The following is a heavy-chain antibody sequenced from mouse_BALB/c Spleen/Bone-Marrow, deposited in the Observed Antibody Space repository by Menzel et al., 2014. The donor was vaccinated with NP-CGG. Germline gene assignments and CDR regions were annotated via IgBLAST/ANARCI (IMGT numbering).Heavy chain of an antibody. V-gene: IGHV5-6-4*01. CDR2: ISSGGSYT. CDR1: GFTFSSYT. J-gene: IGHJ3*01. D-gene: IGHD2-4*01. Sequence: EVQGVESGGGLVKPGGSLKLSCAASGFTFSSYTMSWVRQTPEKRLEWVATISSGGSYTYYPDSVKGRFTISRDNAKNTLYLQMSSLKSEDAVMYYCTRDDYDGGSVYWGQGTLVTVSA. CDR3: TRDDYDGGSVY.